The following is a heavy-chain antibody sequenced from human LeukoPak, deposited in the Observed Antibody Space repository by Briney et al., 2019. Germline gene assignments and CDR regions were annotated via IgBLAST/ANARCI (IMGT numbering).Heavy chain of an antibody. CDR3: ARDRQWLVTYYFDY. CDR2: ISSSSSYI. Sequence: GGSLRLSCAASGFTFSDYYMSWIRQVPGKGLEWVSSISSSSSYIYYADSVKGRFTISRDNAKNSLYLQMNSLRAEDTAVYYCARDRQWLVTYYFDYWGQGTLVTVSS. J-gene: IGHJ4*02. D-gene: IGHD6-19*01. CDR1: GFTFSDYY. V-gene: IGHV3-11*06.